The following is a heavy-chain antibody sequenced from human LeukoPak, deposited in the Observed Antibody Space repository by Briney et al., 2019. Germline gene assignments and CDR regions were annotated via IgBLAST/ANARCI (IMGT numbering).Heavy chain of an antibody. D-gene: IGHD3-10*01. Sequence: GASVKVSCKASGYTFKTYNIHWVRQAPGQRLEWMGWINADKGDTKYSQNFQGRVTITRDTSATTAYMELSSLRSEDTAVYYCARDRSTIRGVAYFDYWGQGTLVTVSS. CDR1: GYTFKTYN. CDR2: INADKGDT. V-gene: IGHV1-3*01. J-gene: IGHJ4*02. CDR3: ARDRSTIRGVAYFDY.